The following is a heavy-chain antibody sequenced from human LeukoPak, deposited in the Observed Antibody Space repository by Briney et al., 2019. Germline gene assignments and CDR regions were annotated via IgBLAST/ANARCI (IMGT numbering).Heavy chain of an antibody. CDR3: ARARNEILAGYYSFDY. V-gene: IGHV4-4*02. Sequence: SETLSLTCTVSGVSISSNNWWSWVRLPPGKGLEWIGVIYHSENTNYNPSLKSRVTISGDKSNNQFALRLMSVTAADTAVYYCARARNEILAGYYSFDYWGQGILVTVSP. J-gene: IGHJ4*02. CDR2: IYHSENT. D-gene: IGHD3-9*01. CDR1: GVSISSNNW.